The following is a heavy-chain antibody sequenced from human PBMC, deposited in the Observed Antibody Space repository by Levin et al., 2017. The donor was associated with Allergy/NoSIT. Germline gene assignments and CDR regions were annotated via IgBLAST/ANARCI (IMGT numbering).Heavy chain of an antibody. V-gene: IGHV3-30-3*01. Sequence: GESLKISCAASGFTFSSYAMHWVRQAPGKGLEWVAVISYDGSNKYYADSVKGRFTISRDNSKNTLYLQMNSLRAEDTAVYYCARSTHHYDILTGYYRGSGNDAFDIWGQGTMVTVSS. CDR1: GFTFSSYA. D-gene: IGHD3-9*01. J-gene: IGHJ3*02. CDR3: ARSTHHYDILTGYYRGSGNDAFDI. CDR2: ISYDGSNK.